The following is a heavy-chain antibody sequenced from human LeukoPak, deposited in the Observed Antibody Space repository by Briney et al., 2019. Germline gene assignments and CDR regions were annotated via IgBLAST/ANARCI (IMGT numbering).Heavy chain of an antibody. J-gene: IGHJ4*02. CDR1: GFTFSDYS. Sequence: TGGSLRLSCAASGFTFSDYSMNWVRQAPGKGLEWVSYISSSSGTIFYADSVKGRFTISRDNAKNSLYLQMNSLRDEDTAVYYCARTDMNGGSYYNFDSWGQGTLVTVSS. CDR2: ISSSSGTI. V-gene: IGHV3-48*02. D-gene: IGHD1-26*01. CDR3: ARTDMNGGSYYNFDS.